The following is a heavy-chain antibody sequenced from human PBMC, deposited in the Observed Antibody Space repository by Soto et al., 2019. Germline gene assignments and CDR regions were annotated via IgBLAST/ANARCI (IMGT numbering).Heavy chain of an antibody. D-gene: IGHD3-22*01. Sequence: GASVKVSCKASGGTFSSYAISWVRQAPGQGLEWMGGIIPIFGTANYAQKFQGRVTITADESTSTAYMELSSLRSEDTAVYYCAFDYYDSSGYYYPFDYWGQGTLVTGSS. V-gene: IGHV1-69*13. J-gene: IGHJ4*02. CDR1: GGTFSSYA. CDR2: IIPIFGTA. CDR3: AFDYYDSSGYYYPFDY.